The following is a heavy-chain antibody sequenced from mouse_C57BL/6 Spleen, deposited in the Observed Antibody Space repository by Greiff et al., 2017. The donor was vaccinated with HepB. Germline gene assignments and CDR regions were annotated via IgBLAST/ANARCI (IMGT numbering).Heavy chain of an antibody. Sequence: EVHLVESGGGLVKPGGSLKLSCAASGFTFSDYGMHWVRQAPEKGLEWVAYISSGSSTIYYADTVKGRFTISRDNAKNTLFLQMTSLRSEDTAMYYCAKITTVAYYAMDYWGQGTSVTVSS. CDR1: GFTFSDYG. J-gene: IGHJ4*01. D-gene: IGHD1-1*01. CDR2: ISSGSSTI. CDR3: AKITTVAYYAMDY. V-gene: IGHV5-17*01.